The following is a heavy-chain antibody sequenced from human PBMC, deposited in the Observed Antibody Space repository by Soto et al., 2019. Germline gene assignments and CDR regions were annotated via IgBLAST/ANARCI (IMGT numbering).Heavy chain of an antibody. Sequence: PGGSLRLSCAASGFTFSSYAMSWVRQAPGKGLEWVSAISGSGGSTYYADSVKGRFTISRDNSKNTLYLQMNSLRAEDTAVYYCAKFDGGLIQDDYPIYYYYYMDVWGKGTTVTVSS. J-gene: IGHJ6*03. CDR2: ISGSGGST. CDR3: AKFDGGLIQDDYPIYYYYYMDV. D-gene: IGHD4-17*01. V-gene: IGHV3-23*01. CDR1: GFTFSSYA.